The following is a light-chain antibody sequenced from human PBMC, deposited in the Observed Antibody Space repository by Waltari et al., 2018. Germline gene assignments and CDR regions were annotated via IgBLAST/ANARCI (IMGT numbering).Light chain of an antibody. CDR2: EVS. V-gene: IGKV2-40*01. J-gene: IGKJ4*01. CDR3: MQALEFPLT. Sequence: VMTQTPLSLPVTLGEAASLSCRSSQSLLDSEDGNTYLEWYLQKPGQSPQLLIYEVSNRASGVPDRFSGSGSDTDFTLKISRVEAEDVGVYYCMQALEFPLTFGGGTKVEIK. CDR1: QSLLDSEDGNTY.